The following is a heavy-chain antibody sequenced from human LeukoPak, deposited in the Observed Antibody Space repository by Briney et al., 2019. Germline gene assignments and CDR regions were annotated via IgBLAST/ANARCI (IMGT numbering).Heavy chain of an antibody. CDR1: GGSISSRDYY. CDR3: AKDPYASGLNYFDF. J-gene: IGHJ4*02. CDR2: ISGSGGST. Sequence: PSETLSLTCTVSGGSISSRDYYWGWIRQPPGKGLEWVSTISGSGGSTYYAGSVKGRFTISRDNSKNTLYLQLNSLRAEDTAVYYCAKDPYASGLNYFDFWGQGTLVTVSS. D-gene: IGHD3-10*01. V-gene: IGHV3-23*01.